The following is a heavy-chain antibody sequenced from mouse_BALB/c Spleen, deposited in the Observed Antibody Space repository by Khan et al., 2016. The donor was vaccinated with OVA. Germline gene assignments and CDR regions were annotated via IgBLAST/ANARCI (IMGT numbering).Heavy chain of an antibody. Sequence: QSQLVQSGPELKKPGETVKISCKASGYTFTNYGMNWVKQAPGKGLKWMGWINTYTGEPTYADDFQGRFAFSLETSANTAYLQINNLKNEDPVPSFCARSASYWFFDVWGAGTTVTVSS. CDR3: ARSASYWFFDV. CDR1: GYTFTNYG. CDR2: INTYTGEP. D-gene: IGHD6-1*01. V-gene: IGHV9-3-1*01. J-gene: IGHJ1*01.